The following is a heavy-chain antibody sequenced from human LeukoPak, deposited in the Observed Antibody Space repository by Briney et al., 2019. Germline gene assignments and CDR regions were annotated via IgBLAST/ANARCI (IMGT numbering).Heavy chain of an antibody. CDR2: IWSDGSDK. J-gene: IGHJ4*02. V-gene: IGHV3-33*01. Sequence: PGGSLRLSCVASGFTFNNFMHWVRQAPGKGLEWVAVIWSDGSDKFYADSVRGRFTISRDNSKNTLYLQMDSLRVEDTAVYYCVREVRRAYYFDYWGQGTPVTVSS. CDR1: GFTFNNF. D-gene: IGHD1-1*01. CDR3: VREVRRAYYFDY.